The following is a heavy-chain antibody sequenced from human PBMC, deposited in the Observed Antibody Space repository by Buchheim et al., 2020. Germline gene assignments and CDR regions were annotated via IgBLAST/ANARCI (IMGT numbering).Heavy chain of an antibody. Sequence: QVQLQESGPRLVKPSETLSLTCTVSGGSVSSGTFYWSWIRQPPGKGLEWIGSIYYSGSTNYNPSVKGRVTISVDTSKNQFSLKLTSVTAADTAVYYCARYPSSGYDGEVGTWGQGTL. CDR1: GGSVSSGTFY. CDR3: ARYPSSGYDGEVGT. CDR2: IYYSGST. D-gene: IGHD3-22*01. V-gene: IGHV4-61*01. J-gene: IGHJ5*02.